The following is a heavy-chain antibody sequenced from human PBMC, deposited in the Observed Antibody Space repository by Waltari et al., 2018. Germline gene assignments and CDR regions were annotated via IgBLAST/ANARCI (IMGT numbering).Heavy chain of an antibody. D-gene: IGHD2-2*01. Sequence: QVQLPESGPGLVKPSGTLSLTCAVSGDSILGNYWLSWVRQSPGKGLEWIGQVHHTGKTHYNPSLQSRVTISLDKPKTQFSLNLNSVTAADTAVYYCAGDRAIGLFFDYWGRGTLVTVSS. J-gene: IGHJ4*02. CDR2: VHHTGKT. CDR3: AGDRAIGLFFDY. CDR1: GDSILGNYW. V-gene: IGHV4-4*02.